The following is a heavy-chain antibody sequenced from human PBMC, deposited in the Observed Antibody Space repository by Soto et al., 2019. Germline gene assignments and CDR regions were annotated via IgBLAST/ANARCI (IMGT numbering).Heavy chain of an antibody. D-gene: IGHD6-19*01. V-gene: IGHV3-33*01. Sequence: GGSLRLSCAASGFTFSSYGMHWVRQAPGKGLEWVAVIWYDGSNKYYADSVKGRFTISRDNSKNTLYLQMNSLGAEDTAVYYCAXDRSGWYELVDYWGQGTLVT. CDR3: AXDRSGWYELVDY. J-gene: IGHJ4*02. CDR2: IWYDGSNK. CDR1: GFTFSSYG.